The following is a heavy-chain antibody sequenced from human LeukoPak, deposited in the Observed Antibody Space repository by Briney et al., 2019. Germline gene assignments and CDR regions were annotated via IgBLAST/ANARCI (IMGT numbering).Heavy chain of an antibody. V-gene: IGHV3-53*01. D-gene: IGHD4-17*01. CDR2: IYSGGST. Sequence: GGSLRLSCAASGFTFSSYEMNWVRQAPGKGLEWVSVIYSGGSTYYADSVKGRFTISRDNSKNTLYLQMNSLRAEDTAVYYCARGGYGDYVHAYFDYWGQGTLVTVSS. J-gene: IGHJ4*02. CDR1: GFTFSSYE. CDR3: ARGGYGDYVHAYFDY.